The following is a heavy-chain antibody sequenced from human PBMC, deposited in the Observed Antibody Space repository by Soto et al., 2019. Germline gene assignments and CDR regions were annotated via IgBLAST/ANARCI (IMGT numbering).Heavy chain of an antibody. J-gene: IGHJ4*02. V-gene: IGHV4-59*02. CDR1: GGSVSSYY. D-gene: IGHD6-13*01. CDR2: IYYGGST. CDR3: ARGGASSLPFDS. Sequence: SETLSLTCTVSGGSVSSYYWSWIRQPPGKGLEWIGYIYYGGSTNYNPSLKSRVTISVDTSKNQFSLNLSSVTAADTAVYYCARGGASSLPFDSWGQGTLVTVSS.